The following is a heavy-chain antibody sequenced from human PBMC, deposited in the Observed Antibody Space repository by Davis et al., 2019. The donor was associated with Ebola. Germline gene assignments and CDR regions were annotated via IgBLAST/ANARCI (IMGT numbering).Heavy chain of an antibody. CDR1: GGSFSGYY. D-gene: IGHD7-27*01. CDR2: INHSGST. J-gene: IGHJ4*02. V-gene: IGHV4-34*01. CDR3: TRELGPFDF. Sequence: MPSETLSLTCAVYGGSFSGYYWSWIRQPPGKGLEWIGEINHSGSTNYNPSLKSRVTISVDTSKNQFSLKLSSVTAADTAVYYCTRELGPFDFWGQGTLVTVSS.